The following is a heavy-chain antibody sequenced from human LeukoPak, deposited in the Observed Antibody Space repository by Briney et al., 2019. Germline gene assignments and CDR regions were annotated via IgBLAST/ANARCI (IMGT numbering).Heavy chain of an antibody. CDR2: IIPILGIA. V-gene: IGHV1-69*04. CDR1: GGTFSSYA. D-gene: IGHD3-9*01. CDR3: ARDRADYDIPSYYYGMDV. J-gene: IGHJ6*02. Sequence: GASVKVSCKASGGTFSSYAISWVRQAPGQGLEWMGRIIPILGIANYAQKFQGRVTITADKSTSTAYMELSSLRSEDTAVYYCARDRADYDIPSYYYGMDVWGQGTTVTVSS.